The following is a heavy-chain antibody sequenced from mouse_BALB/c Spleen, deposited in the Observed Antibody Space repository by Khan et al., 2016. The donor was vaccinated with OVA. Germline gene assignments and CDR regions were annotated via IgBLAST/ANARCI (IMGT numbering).Heavy chain of an antibody. J-gene: IGHJ4*01. V-gene: IGHV2-6-1*01. CDR3: ARQPYYNNNIMDY. CDR1: GFSLTNYG. Sequence: QVQLKESGPGLVAPSQSLSITCTISGFSLTNYGVHWVRQPPGKGLEWLVVIWSDGSTNYNSVLKSRLTVTKDNSQCQAFLKMNSLQTDDTAIYFSARQPYYNNNIMDYWGQGTSVTVSS. D-gene: IGHD2-5*01. CDR2: IWSDGST.